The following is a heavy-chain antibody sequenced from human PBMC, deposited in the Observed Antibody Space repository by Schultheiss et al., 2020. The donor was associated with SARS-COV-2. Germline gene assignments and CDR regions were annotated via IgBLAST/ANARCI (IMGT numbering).Heavy chain of an antibody. CDR2: IYYSGST. Sequence: SETLSLTCTVSGGSISSGGYYWSWIRQHPGKGLEWIGYIYYSGSTYYNPSLKSRVTISVDTSKNQFSLKLSSVTAADTAVYYCAKDVVVYATMVRGVIGGFDIRGQGTMVTVSS. V-gene: IGHV4-31*03. CDR3: AKDVVVYATMVRGVIGGFDI. J-gene: IGHJ3*02. D-gene: IGHD3-10*01. CDR1: GGSISSGGYY.